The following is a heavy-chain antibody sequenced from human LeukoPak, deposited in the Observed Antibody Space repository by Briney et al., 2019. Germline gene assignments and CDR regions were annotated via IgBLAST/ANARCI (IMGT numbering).Heavy chain of an antibody. CDR2: ISAYNGNT. J-gene: IGHJ4*02. V-gene: IGHV1-18*01. Sequence: GASVKVSCKASGYTFTSYGISWVRQAPGQGLEWMGWISAYNGNTNYAQKLQGRVTMTTDTSTSTAYMELRSLRSDDTAVYYCARDEYSSSWYYFDYWGRGTLVTVSS. CDR1: GYTFTSYG. CDR3: ARDEYSSSWYYFDY. D-gene: IGHD6-13*01.